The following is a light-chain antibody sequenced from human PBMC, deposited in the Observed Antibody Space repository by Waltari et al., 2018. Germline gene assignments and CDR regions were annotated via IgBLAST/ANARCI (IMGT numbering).Light chain of an antibody. CDR2: DAS. V-gene: IGKV1-5*01. CDR3: QHYNSNPVT. Sequence: DIQMTQSPSTLSASVGDRVTITCRASQTISIWLAWYQQKPGKAPKVLIYDASTLESGVPSRLSGSGSGTDFTLTISSLQPDDFATYYCQHYNSNPVTFGQGTKLEIK. J-gene: IGKJ2*01. CDR1: QTISIW.